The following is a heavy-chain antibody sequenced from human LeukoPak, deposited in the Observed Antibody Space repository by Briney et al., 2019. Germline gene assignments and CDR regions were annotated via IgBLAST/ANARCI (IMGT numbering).Heavy chain of an antibody. V-gene: IGHV1-69*04. CDR3: ATEKVYCSSTSCYRRYFDY. Sequence: SVKVSCKASGGTFSSYAISWVRQAPGQGLEWMGRIIPILGIANYAQKFQGRVTITADESTSTAYMELSSLRSEDTAVYYCATEKVYCSSTSCYRRYFDYWGQGTLVTVSS. CDR2: IIPILGIA. D-gene: IGHD2-2*01. CDR1: GGTFSSYA. J-gene: IGHJ4*02.